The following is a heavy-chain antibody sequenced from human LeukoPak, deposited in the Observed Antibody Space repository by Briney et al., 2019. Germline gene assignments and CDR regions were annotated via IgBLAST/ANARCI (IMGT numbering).Heavy chain of an antibody. CDR2: IIPIFGTA. V-gene: IGHV1-69*13. D-gene: IGHD2-21*02. Sequence: GASVKVSCKASGGTFSSYAIGWVRQAPGQGLEWMGGIIPIFGTANYAQKFQGRVTITADESTSTAYMELSSLRSEDTAVYYCATRRPDRPPYCGGDCSLAYYYYGMDVWGQGTTVTVSS. J-gene: IGHJ6*02. CDR1: GGTFSSYA. CDR3: ATRRPDRPPYCGGDCSLAYYYYGMDV.